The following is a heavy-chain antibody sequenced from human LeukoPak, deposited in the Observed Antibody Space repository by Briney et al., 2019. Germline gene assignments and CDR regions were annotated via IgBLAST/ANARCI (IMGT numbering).Heavy chain of an antibody. CDR1: GFTFSGYS. D-gene: IGHD6-19*01. CDR2: ISSGSTYI. V-gene: IGHV3-21*01. CDR3: ARVRVAGYEVDY. Sequence: GGSLRLSCVASGFTFSGYSMNWVRQAPGKGLEWVSSISSGSTYIHYADSVKGRFTISRDNAENSLYLQMNSLRAEDTAVYFCARVRVAGYEVDYWGQGTLVTVSS. J-gene: IGHJ4*02.